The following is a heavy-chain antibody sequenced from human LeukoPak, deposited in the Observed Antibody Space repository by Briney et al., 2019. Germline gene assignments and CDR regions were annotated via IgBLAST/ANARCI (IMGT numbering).Heavy chain of an antibody. CDR3: ARGVEMATIIGYYYYMDV. D-gene: IGHD5-24*01. CDR1: GDSASSNSAA. J-gene: IGHJ6*03. CDR2: TYYRSKWYN. Sequence: PSQTLSLTCAISGDSASSNSAAWNWIRQSPSRGLEWLGRTYYRSKWYNDYAVSVKSRITINPDTSKNQFSLQLNSVTPEDTAVYYCARGVEMATIIGYYYYMDVWGKGTAVTVSS. V-gene: IGHV6-1*01.